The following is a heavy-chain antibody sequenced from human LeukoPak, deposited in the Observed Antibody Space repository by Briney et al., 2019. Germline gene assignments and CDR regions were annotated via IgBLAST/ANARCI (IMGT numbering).Heavy chain of an antibody. CDR3: ARGGYYGSGSYPDY. Sequence: ASVKVSCKASGYTFTSYDINWVRHATGQGLEWMGWMNPNSGNTGYAQKFQGRVTMARNTSISTAYMELSSLRSEDTAVYYCARGGYYGSGSYPDYWGQGTLVTVSS. J-gene: IGHJ4*02. D-gene: IGHD3-10*01. CDR2: MNPNSGNT. CDR1: GYTFTSYD. V-gene: IGHV1-8*01.